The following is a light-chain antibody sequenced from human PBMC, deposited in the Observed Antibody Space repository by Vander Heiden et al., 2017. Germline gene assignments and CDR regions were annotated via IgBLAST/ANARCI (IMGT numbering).Light chain of an antibody. J-gene: IGLJ2*01. CDR3: QSADSSGTYEV. CDR2: KDS. CDR1: ALAKQY. Sequence: YELKKPPSVSVSPGQTDRNTCSGDALAKQYAYWYQQKPGRAPVLVIYKDSERPSGIPERFSGSGSGTTVTLTISGVQAEDEADYYCQSADSSGTYEVFGGGTKLTVL. V-gene: IGLV3-25*03.